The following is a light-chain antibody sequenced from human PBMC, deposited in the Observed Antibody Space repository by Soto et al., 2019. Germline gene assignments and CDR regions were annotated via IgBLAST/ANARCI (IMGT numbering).Light chain of an antibody. Sequence: DIQMTQSPSTLSASVGDRVTITCQASQNINNYFNWYQQKPGRAPKLLIYDASNLEAVVPSRFRGSGSGTDFTFTISRLQPDDFATYYCQQFNSYPIPFGQGTRRRL. J-gene: IGKJ5*01. CDR1: QNINNY. CDR2: DAS. CDR3: QQFNSYPIP. V-gene: IGKV1-33*01.